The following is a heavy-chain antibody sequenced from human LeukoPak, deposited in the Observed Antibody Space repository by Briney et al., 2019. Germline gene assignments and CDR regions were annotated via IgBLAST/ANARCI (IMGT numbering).Heavy chain of an antibody. CDR2: INHSGST. CDR1: GGSFSGYY. D-gene: IGHD4-17*01. Sequence: PSETLSLTCAVYGGSFSGYYWSWIRQPPGKGLEWIGEINHSGSTNYNPSLKSRVTISVDTSKNQFSLKLSSVTAADTAVYYCARGPPTNDYGDYGNWFDPWGQGTLVTVSS. J-gene: IGHJ5*02. V-gene: IGHV4-34*01. CDR3: ARGPPTNDYGDYGNWFDP.